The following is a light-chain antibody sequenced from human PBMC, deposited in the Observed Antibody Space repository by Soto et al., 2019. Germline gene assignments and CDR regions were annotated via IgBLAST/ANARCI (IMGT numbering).Light chain of an antibody. CDR2: KAS. V-gene: IGKV1-5*03. CDR3: QQYHIYPIT. J-gene: IGKJ4*01. CDR1: QSIRSW. Sequence: DIQMTQSPSTLSASVGDRVTITCRASQSIRSWLAWYQQKPGKGPNLLIYKASTLERGVPSRFSGSGSETEFTLVIASLQPDDFAHYYCQQYHIYPITFGGGTKVEIK.